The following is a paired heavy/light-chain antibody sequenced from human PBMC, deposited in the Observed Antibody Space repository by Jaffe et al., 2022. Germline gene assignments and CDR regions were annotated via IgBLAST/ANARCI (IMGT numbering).Light chain of an antibody. CDR2: GKN. CDR1: SLRSYY. CDR3: NSRDSSGNHHAV. Sequence: SSELTQDPAVSVALGQTVRITCQGDSLRSYYASWYQQKPGQAPVLVIYGKNNRPSGIPDRFSGSSSGNTASLTITGAQAEDEADYYCNSRDSSGNHHAVFGGGTQLTVL. V-gene: IGLV3-19*01. J-gene: IGLJ7*01.
Heavy chain of an antibody. J-gene: IGHJ5*02. Sequence: QVQLQESGPGLVKPSETLSLTCAVSGYSISSGYYWGWIRQPPGKGLEWIGSIYHSGSTYYNPSLKSRVTISVDTSKNQFSLKLSSVTAADTAVYYCARHHRGLYCSGGSCYSWGFWNWFDPWGQGTLVTVSS. CDR2: IYHSGST. CDR3: ARHHRGLYCSGGSCYSWGFWNWFDP. V-gene: IGHV4-38-2*01. CDR1: GYSISSGYY. D-gene: IGHD2-15*01.